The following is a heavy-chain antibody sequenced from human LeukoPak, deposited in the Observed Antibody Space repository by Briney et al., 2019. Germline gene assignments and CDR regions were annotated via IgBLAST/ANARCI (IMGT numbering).Heavy chain of an antibody. V-gene: IGHV1-46*01. J-gene: IGHJ4*02. Sequence: ASVKVSCKASGYTFTSYYIHWVRQAPGQGLEWMGIINPSGGSTSYAQKFQGRVTMTRDTSTSTVYMELSSLRSEDTAVYYCAHSSSWYKHFDYWGQGTLVTVSS. D-gene: IGHD6-13*01. CDR3: AHSSSWYKHFDY. CDR1: GYTFTSYY. CDR2: INPSGGST.